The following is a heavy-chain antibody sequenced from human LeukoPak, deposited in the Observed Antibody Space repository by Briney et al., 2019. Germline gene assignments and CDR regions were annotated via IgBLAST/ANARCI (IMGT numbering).Heavy chain of an antibody. Sequence: SGPTLVNPTQTLTLTCTFSGFSLSTSGVGVGWIRQPPGKALESLALIYWDDYKRYSPSPNSRLTITKDTSKNQVVLTMPNMDPVDTATYCCAHRPPPKAVHIVATGPGVYYYYYMDVWGKGTTVTVSS. CDR2: IYWDDYK. CDR3: AHRPPPKAVHIVATGPGVYYYYYMDV. D-gene: IGHD5-12*01. J-gene: IGHJ6*03. CDR1: GFSLSTSGVG. V-gene: IGHV2-5*02.